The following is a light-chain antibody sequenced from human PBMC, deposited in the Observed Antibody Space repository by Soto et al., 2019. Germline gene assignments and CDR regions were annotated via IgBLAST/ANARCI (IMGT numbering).Light chain of an antibody. CDR2: GAS. CDR1: QSVSTSV. J-gene: IGKJ1*01. V-gene: IGKV3-20*01. CDR3: QQYHTTPWT. Sequence: EIVLTQSPGTLSLSAGESASLSCRASQSVSTSVACYQQKPGQAPRLLLYGASSWATGIPDRFSGSGSGTDFTLTINSLEPEDFAVYYCQQYHTTPWTFGRGTKVEGK.